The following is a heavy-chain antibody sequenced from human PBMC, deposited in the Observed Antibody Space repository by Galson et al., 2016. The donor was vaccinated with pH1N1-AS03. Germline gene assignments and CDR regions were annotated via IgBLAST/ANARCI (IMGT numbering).Heavy chain of an antibody. CDR3: ATDHYETSDFRGAWDY. V-gene: IGHV1-69*06. CDR2: ISPIFGSA. CDR1: GGTLNNYA. D-gene: IGHD3-22*01. J-gene: IGHJ4*02. Sequence: SVKVSCKASGGTLNNYAVNWVRQAPGQGLEWMGGISPIFGSANHAQKFQGRVTITADIFTNTAYMESSGLSSEDTAVYYCATDHYETSDFRGAWDYWGQGTPVTVSS.